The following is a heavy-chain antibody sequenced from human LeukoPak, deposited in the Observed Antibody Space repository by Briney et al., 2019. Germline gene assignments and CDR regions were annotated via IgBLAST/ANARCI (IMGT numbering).Heavy chain of an antibody. CDR2: VSASGAI. CDR1: GVSVGSHF. D-gene: IGHD2-21*01. CDR3: ARAYCGGDCTAGGAFDI. V-gene: IGHV4-4*07. Sequence: SEALSLTCSVSGVSVGSHFWSWVRQPAGKALEWIGRVSASGAISSNPSLNSRVTMSLDTSKNQFSLKLTSVTAADTAVYFCARAYCGGDCTAGGAFDIWGQGTMVTVSS. J-gene: IGHJ3*02.